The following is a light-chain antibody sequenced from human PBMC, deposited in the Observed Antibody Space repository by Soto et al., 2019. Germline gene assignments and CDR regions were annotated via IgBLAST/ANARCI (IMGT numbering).Light chain of an antibody. CDR2: AAS. J-gene: IGKJ2*01. V-gene: IGKV1-8*01. CDR1: QGISSY. Sequence: AIRMTQSPSSLSASTGDRVTITCRASQGISSYLAWYQQKPGKAPKLLIYAASTLQSGVPSRFSGSGSGTDFTLTISCLQSEDFAVYYCQQYGASPIYTFGQGTKLEIK. CDR3: QQYGASPIYT.